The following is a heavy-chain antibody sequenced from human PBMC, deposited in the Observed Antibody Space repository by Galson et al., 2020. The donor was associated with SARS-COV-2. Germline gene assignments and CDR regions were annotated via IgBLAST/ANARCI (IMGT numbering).Heavy chain of an antibody. Sequence: GGSLRLSCAASVFTFDYYAMHWVRPAPVKGMQWVSGISSNSGSIGYADSVKGRFTISRDNAKNSLYLQMTSLRAEDTALYYCAKDRGDGYCTNGVCYGFDYWGQGTLVNVSS. CDR1: VFTFDYYA. CDR3: AKDRGDGYCTNGVCYGFDY. CDR2: ISSNSGSI. J-gene: IGHJ4*02. V-gene: IGHV3-9*01. D-gene: IGHD2-8*01.